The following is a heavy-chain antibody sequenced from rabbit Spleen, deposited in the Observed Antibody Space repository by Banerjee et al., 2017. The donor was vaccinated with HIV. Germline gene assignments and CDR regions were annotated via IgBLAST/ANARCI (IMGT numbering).Heavy chain of an antibody. J-gene: IGHJ4*01. CDR1: GLDFSSSYW. Sequence: QEQLVEYGGDLVQPEGSLTLTCKASGLDFSSSYWMCWVRQAPGKGPEWIACIVTGNSGSTYYASWAKGRFTISKTSSTTVTLQMTTLTAADTATYFCARESSGYFNLWGPGTLVTVS. V-gene: IGHV1S45*01. CDR2: IVTGNSGST. CDR3: ARESSGYFNL. D-gene: IGHD1-1*01.